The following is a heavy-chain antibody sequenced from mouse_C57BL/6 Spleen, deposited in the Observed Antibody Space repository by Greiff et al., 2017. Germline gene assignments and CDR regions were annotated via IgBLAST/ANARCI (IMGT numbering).Heavy chain of an antibody. CDR3: ARAITGTGAMDY. CDR1: GYAFSSSW. Sequence: QVQLQQSGPELVKPGASVKISCKASGYAFSSSWMNWVKQRPGKGLEWIGWIYPGDGDTNYNGKFKGKGTLTADKSSSTASLQLSSLTSEDSAVYFCARAITGTGAMDYWGQGTSVTFSS. D-gene: IGHD1-3*01. CDR2: IYPGDGDT. J-gene: IGHJ4*01. V-gene: IGHV1-82*01.